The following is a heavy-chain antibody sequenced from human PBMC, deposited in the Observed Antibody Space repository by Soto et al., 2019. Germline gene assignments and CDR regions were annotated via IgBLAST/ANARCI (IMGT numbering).Heavy chain of an antibody. CDR2: IYPSDSNT. D-gene: IGHD3-22*01. Sequence: ESLKISCKGSGYRFTSYWISWVRQMPGKGLEWMGRIYPSDSNTNYSQSFQGQVTISVDKSIDTAYVQWSSLKTSDTAMYFCARHAGAYDFSGLAYWGQGTQVTVSS. CDR3: ARHAGAYDFSGLAY. V-gene: IGHV5-10-1*04. J-gene: IGHJ4*02. CDR1: GYRFTSYW.